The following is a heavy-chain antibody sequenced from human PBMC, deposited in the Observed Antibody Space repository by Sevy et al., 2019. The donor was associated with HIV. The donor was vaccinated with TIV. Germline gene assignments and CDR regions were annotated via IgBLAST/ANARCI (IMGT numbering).Heavy chain of an antibody. CDR2: ISSTGSTR. V-gene: IGHV3-11*01. D-gene: IGHD3-10*01. Sequence: GGSLRLSCAASGFTFSDYYMSWIRQAPGRGLEWISYISSTGSTRYYADSVKGRFTISRDNAKNSLYLQMNSLGAEDTAVYYCAREGSLRYFDLWGRGTLVTVSS. CDR1: GFTFSDYY. J-gene: IGHJ2*01. CDR3: AREGSLRYFDL.